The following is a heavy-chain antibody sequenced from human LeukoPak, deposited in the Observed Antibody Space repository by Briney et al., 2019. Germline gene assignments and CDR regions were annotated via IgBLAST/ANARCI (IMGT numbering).Heavy chain of an antibody. D-gene: IGHD6-13*01. CDR1: GYTFTSYA. CDR3: ARIAIAAAGSIAFDI. Sequence: ASVKVSCKASGYTFTSYAMHWVRQAPGQRLEWMGWINAGNGNTKYSQKFQGRVTITRDTSASTAYMELSSLRSEDTAVYYCARIAIAAAGSIAFDIWGQGTMVTVSS. V-gene: IGHV1-3*01. J-gene: IGHJ3*02. CDR2: INAGNGNT.